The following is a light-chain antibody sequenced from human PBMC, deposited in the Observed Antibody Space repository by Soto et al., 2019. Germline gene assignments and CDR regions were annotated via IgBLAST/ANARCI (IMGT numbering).Light chain of an antibody. CDR2: EVS. V-gene: IGLV2-14*03. J-gene: IGLJ1*01. CDR1: SSDVGAYDF. Sequence: VLTQPASVSGSPGQSITISCTGTSSDVGAYDFVSRYQQHPDKAPKLMIYEVSNRPSGVSNRFSGSKSVNTATLTISGLQAEDEADYYCSSYTSSSTRVFGAGTKVTVL. CDR3: SSYTSSSTRV.